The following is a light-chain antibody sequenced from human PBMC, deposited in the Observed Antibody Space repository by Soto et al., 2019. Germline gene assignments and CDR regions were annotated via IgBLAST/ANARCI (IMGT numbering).Light chain of an antibody. CDR3: QQDGDSPHMYT. CDR2: GAS. Sequence: EIVVTQSPGTLSLSPGERATLSCRASQSISSTYLAWYQQKRGQAPRLLIYGASSRATGIPDRFSGSGSGTDFTLTINRLEPEDFAVYYCQQDGDSPHMYTFGQRTKLEIK. V-gene: IGKV3-20*01. CDR1: QSISSTY. J-gene: IGKJ2*01.